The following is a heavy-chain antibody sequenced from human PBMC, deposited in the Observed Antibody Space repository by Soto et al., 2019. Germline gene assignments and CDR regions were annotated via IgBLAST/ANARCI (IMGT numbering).Heavy chain of an antibody. Sequence: QVQLVQSGAEVKKPGASVTVSCKASGYTFTSYNINWVRQGTGQGLEYLGWMTPNSGNTGYAQKSQGRVTMTRNTAISTAYMELSSLRFEDTAVYYCTRGDYWGQGPLVTVSS. CDR1: GYTFTSYN. CDR3: TRGDY. V-gene: IGHV1-8*01. CDR2: MTPNSGNT. J-gene: IGHJ4*02.